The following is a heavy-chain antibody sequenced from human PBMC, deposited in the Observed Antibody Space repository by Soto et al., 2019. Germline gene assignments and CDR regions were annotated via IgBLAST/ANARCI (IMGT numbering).Heavy chain of an antibody. V-gene: IGHV2-5*02. CDR1: GFSLSTSGVG. D-gene: IGHD1-26*01. J-gene: IGHJ3*02. CDR3: AHVEVGATSGDAFDI. CDR2: IYWDDDK. Sequence: QITLKESGPTLVKPTQTLTLTCTFSGFSLSTSGVGVGWIRQPPGKALEWLALIYWDDDKRYSPSLKSRLTIXXDXSXXQVVLTMTNMDPVDTATYYCAHVEVGATSGDAFDIWDQGTMVTVSS.